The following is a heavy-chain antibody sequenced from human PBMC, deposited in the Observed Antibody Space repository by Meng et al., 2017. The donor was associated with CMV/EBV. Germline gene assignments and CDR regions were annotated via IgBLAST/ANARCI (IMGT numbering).Heavy chain of an antibody. D-gene: IGHD6-6*01. CDR2: IIPILGIA. J-gene: IGHJ5*02. V-gene: IGHV1-69*10. CDR1: GGTFSSYA. Sequence: SGGTFSSYAISWVRQAPGQGLEWMGGIIPILGIANYAQKFQGRVTITADKSTSTAYMELSSLRSEDTAVYYCARGRGQLVGTNRFDPWGQGTLVTVSS. CDR3: ARGRGQLVGTNRFDP.